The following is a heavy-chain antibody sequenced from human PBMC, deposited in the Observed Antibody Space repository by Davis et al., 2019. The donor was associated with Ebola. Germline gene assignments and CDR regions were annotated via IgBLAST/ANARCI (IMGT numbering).Heavy chain of an antibody. V-gene: IGHV4-39*01. D-gene: IGHD1-26*01. Sequence: MPSETLSLTCTVSGASISSRSYYWGWIRQPPGKGLEWVGSFSYGDNTHYYNPSLRSRVTISVDTSRNQFSLKLSSATAADMAVYYCARPWYSGTYYDAYDIWGQGTMVAVSS. J-gene: IGHJ3*02. CDR3: ARPWYSGTYYDAYDI. CDR1: GASISSRSYY. CDR2: FSYGDNTH.